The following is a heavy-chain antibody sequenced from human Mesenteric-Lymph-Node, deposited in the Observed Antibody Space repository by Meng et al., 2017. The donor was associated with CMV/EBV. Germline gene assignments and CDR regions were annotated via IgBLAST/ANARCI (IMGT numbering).Heavy chain of an antibody. CDR2: IYYSGST. V-gene: IGHV4-39*07. J-gene: IGHJ4*02. D-gene: IGHD3-22*01. CDR1: GGSISSSSYY. CDR3: ARDGDYYDSSGYNPFDY. Sequence: QLQLQEWVPGLVKPSETLSFTCTVPGGSISSSSYYWGWIRQPPGKGLEWIGSIYYSGSTYYNPSLKSRVTISVDTSKNQFSLKLSSVTDADTAVYYYARDGDYYDSSGYNPFDYWGQGTLVTVSS.